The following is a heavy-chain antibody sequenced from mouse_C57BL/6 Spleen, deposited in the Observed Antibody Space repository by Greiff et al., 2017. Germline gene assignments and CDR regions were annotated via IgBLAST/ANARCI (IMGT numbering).Heavy chain of an antibody. CDR3: ARGGDYAFAY. Sequence: EVKLMESGGGLVKPGGSLKLSCAASGFTFSDYGMHWVRQAPEKGLEWVAYISSGSSTIYYADTVKGRFTISRDNAKNTLFLQMTSLRSEDTAMYYCARGGDYAFAYWGQGTLVTVSA. D-gene: IGHD2-4*01. CDR2: ISSGSSTI. J-gene: IGHJ3*01. V-gene: IGHV5-17*01. CDR1: GFTFSDYG.